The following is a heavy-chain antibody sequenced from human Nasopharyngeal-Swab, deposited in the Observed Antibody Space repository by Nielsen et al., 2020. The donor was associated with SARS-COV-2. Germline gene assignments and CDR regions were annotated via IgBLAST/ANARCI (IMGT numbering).Heavy chain of an antibody. Sequence: KVSCKASGGTFSSYAISWVRQAPGQGLEWMGGIIPIFGTANYAQKFQGRVTITADESTSTAYMELSSLRSEDTAVYYCASSYCGGDCYSPTVYYYGMDVWGQGTTVTVSS. CDR3: ASSYCGGDCYSPTVYYYGMDV. D-gene: IGHD2-21*02. J-gene: IGHJ6*02. CDR1: GGTFSSYA. V-gene: IGHV1-69*01. CDR2: IIPIFGTA.